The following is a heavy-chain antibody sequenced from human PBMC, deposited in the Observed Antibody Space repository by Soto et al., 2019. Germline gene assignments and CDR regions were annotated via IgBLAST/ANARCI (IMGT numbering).Heavy chain of an antibody. J-gene: IGHJ4*02. V-gene: IGHV1-69*01. Sequence: QVQLVQSGAEVRKPGSSVKVSCKASGGTFSRHAISWVRQAPGQGLEWMGGIIPMFGTANHAQKFQGRVTITADESTSTAYMELSSLRSEDTATYYCARDHPRRQAFDYWGQGTLVTVSS. CDR3: ARDHPRRQAFDY. CDR1: GGTFSRHA. CDR2: IIPMFGTA.